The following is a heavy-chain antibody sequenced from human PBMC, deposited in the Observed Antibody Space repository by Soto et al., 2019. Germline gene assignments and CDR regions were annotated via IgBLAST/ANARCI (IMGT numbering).Heavy chain of an antibody. V-gene: IGHV1-24*01. D-gene: IGHD3-3*01. CDR1: GYTLTELS. CDR3: ATGDDFWSGYSPIYYGMDV. Sequence: VASVKVSCKVSGYTLTELSMHWVRQAPGKGLEWMGGFDPEDGETIYAQKFQGRVTMTEDTSTDTAYMELSSLRSEDTAVYYCATGDDFWSGYSPIYYGMDVWGQGTTVTVSS. J-gene: IGHJ6*02. CDR2: FDPEDGET.